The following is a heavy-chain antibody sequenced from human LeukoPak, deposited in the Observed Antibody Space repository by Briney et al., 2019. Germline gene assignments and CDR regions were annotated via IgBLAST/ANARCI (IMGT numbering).Heavy chain of an antibody. Sequence: TGGSLRLSCAASGFTFSSYAMHWARQAPGKGLEWVAVISYDGSNKYYADSVKGRFTISRDNSKNTLYLQMNSLRAEDTAVYYCARWIQLWTPFDYWGQGTLVTVSS. D-gene: IGHD5-18*01. CDR2: ISYDGSNK. CDR3: ARWIQLWTPFDY. CDR1: GFTFSSYA. V-gene: IGHV3-30*04. J-gene: IGHJ4*02.